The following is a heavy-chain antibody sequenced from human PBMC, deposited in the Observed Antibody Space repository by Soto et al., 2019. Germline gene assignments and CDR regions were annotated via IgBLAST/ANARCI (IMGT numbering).Heavy chain of an antibody. J-gene: IGHJ4*02. CDR2: IYYSGST. Sequence: PSDTLSLTCTVSGGSISSSSYYWCWIRHPPGKGLEWIGSIYYSGSTYYNPSLKSRVTISVDTSKNQFSLKLSSVTAADTAVYYCARRHWNFGNYFDYWRQGTLVTVSS. V-gene: IGHV4-39*01. CDR1: GGSISSSSYY. D-gene: IGHD1-7*01. CDR3: ARRHWNFGNYFDY.